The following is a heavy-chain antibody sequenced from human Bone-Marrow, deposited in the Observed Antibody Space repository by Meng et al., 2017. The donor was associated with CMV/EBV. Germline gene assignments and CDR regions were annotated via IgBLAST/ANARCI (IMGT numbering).Heavy chain of an antibody. CDR1: GYTFTSYY. D-gene: IGHD3-3*01. CDR2: INPSGGNT. V-gene: IGHV1-46*01. Sequence: ASVKVSCKASGYTFTSYYMHWVRQAPGQGLEWMGIINPSGGNTNYAQKLQGRVTMTTDTSTSTAYMELRSLRSDDTAVYYCARGTYDFWSGYGYYYYYGMDVWGQGTTVTVSS. J-gene: IGHJ6*02. CDR3: ARGTYDFWSGYGYYYYYGMDV.